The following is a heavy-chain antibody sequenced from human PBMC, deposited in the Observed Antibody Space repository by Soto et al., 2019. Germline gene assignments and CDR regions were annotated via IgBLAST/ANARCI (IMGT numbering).Heavy chain of an antibody. Sequence: SETLSLTCTVSGGSISSYYWSWIRQPPGKGLEWIGYIYYSGSTNYNPSLKSRVTISVDTSKNQFSLKLSSVTAADTAVYYCARFYWNYAGYYFDYWGQGTLVTVSS. V-gene: IGHV4-59*08. CDR2: IYYSGST. J-gene: IGHJ4*02. CDR1: GGSISSYY. CDR3: ARFYWNYAGYYFDY. D-gene: IGHD1-7*01.